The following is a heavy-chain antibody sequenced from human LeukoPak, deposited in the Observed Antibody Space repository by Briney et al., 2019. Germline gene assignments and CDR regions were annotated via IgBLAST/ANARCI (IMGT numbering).Heavy chain of an antibody. Sequence: PGGSLRLSCAASGFTFSSYSMTWVRQAPGKGLEWVSTIYGGGDTYYEDSVKGRFTISRDNSRNTLHLQLNSLRVEDTAQYYCAREGPYYGMDVWGQGTTVTVS. D-gene: IGHD2-21*01. CDR1: GFTFSSYS. V-gene: IGHV3-53*01. CDR3: AREGPYYGMDV. CDR2: IYGGGDT. J-gene: IGHJ6*02.